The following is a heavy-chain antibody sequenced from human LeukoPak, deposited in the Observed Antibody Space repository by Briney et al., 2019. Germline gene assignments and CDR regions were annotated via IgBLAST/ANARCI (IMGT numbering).Heavy chain of an antibody. J-gene: IGHJ4*02. D-gene: IGHD3-22*01. CDR2: IHTGNSDS. CDR3: VRHLLLTAMDY. V-gene: IGHV5-51*01. Sequence: GESLKISCKGSGYFVTHHWIGWVRQMPGKGLEWMAIIHTGNSDSKYSPSFPGQVTMSVDKSISTAYLQWSSLKASDTAMYYCVRHLLLTAMDYWGQGTLVTVSS. CDR1: GYFVTHHW.